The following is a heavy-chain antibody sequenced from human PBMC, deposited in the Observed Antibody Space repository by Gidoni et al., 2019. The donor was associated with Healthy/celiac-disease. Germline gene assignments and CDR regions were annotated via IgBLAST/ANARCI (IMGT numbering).Heavy chain of an antibody. J-gene: IGHJ1*01. CDR2: IYYSGST. V-gene: IGHV4-39*01. Sequence: QLQLQESGPGLVKPSETLSLTCTVSGGSISSSSYYWGWIRQPPGKGLEWLGSIYYSGSTYYNPSLKSRVTISVDTSKNQFSLKLSSVTAADTAVYYCARLRTTVIQRLYFQHWGQGTLVTVSS. CDR3: ARLRTTVIQRLYFQH. D-gene: IGHD4-17*01. CDR1: GGSISSSSYY.